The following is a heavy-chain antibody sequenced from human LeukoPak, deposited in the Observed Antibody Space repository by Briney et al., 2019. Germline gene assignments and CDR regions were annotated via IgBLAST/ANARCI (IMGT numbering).Heavy chain of an antibody. D-gene: IGHD3-22*01. V-gene: IGHV3-23*01. CDR2: ISGSGGST. Sequence: GGSLRLSCAASGFTFSSYGMSWVRQAPGKGLEWVSAISGSGGSTYYADSVKGRFTISRDNSKNTLYLQMNSLRAEDTAVYYCAKNNYYDSSGYSYDAFDIWGQGTMVTVSS. CDR3: AKNNYYDSSGYSYDAFDI. J-gene: IGHJ3*02. CDR1: GFTFSSYG.